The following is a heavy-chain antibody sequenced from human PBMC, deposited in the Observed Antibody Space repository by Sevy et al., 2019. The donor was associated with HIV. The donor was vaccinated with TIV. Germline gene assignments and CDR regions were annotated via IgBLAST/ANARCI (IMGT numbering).Heavy chain of an antibody. CDR2: IYWDDDR. J-gene: IGHJ4*02. V-gene: IGHV2-5*02. CDR3: AHRRSKGITITEFDY. D-gene: IGHD3-9*01. CDR1: GFSFSTSGVG. Sequence: SGPTLVNPTQTLTLTCTFSGFSFSTSGVGVGWIRQPPGKALEWLALIYWDDDRRYSPSLKSRLTITKDTSKDQVVLKMAKMDPVDTGTFYCAHRRSKGITITEFDYWGQGTLVTVSS.